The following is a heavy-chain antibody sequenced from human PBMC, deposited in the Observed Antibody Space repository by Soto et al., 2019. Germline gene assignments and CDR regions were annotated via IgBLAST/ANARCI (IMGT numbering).Heavy chain of an antibody. Sequence: EVQLLESGGGVVQPGGSLRLSCAASGFNFKKFAMGWVRQAPGEGLEWVSGISCCGGSTSYADSVKGRFTLARDNSKNTLSLHLNSLRFEYTARYFCAKADGEQWLIPHLDNWGQVILVTVS. CDR1: GFNFKKFA. V-gene: IGHV3-23*01. D-gene: IGHD6-19*01. J-gene: IGHJ4*02. CDR3: AKADGEQWLIPHLDN. CDR2: ISCCGGST.